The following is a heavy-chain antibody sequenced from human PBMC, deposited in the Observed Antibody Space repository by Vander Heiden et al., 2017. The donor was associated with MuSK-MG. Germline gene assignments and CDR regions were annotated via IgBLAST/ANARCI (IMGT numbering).Heavy chain of an antibody. CDR2: FLTEEGRT. Sequence: QVQLEQSGSEVRRPGASVKVSCKVLGQSIPETFLHWVRRGPGKGPEWMGGFLTEEGRTVYAQRFQGRVTMTEDTSTDTAYMELRSLRSDDAAVYYCATGEGATQYYYSGLDVWGQGTTVTVS. V-gene: IGHV1-24*01. CDR3: ATGEGATQYYYSGLDV. J-gene: IGHJ6*02. CDR1: GQSIPETF.